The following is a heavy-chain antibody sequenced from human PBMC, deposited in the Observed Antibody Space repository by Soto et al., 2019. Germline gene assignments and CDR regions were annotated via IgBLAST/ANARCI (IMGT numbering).Heavy chain of an antibody. Sequence: QVQLVQSGAEVKKPGASVKVSCKASGYTFTSYGISWVRQAPGQGLEWMGWISAYNGNTNYAQKLKGRVTMTTDTSTSTAYMELRSLRSYDTAVYYCARDKRGIYHSYYYYYGMDVWGQGTTVTVSS. CDR3: ARDKRGIYHSYYYYYGMDV. CDR2: ISAYNGNT. J-gene: IGHJ6*02. V-gene: IGHV1-18*01. D-gene: IGHD3-16*01. CDR1: GYTFTSYG.